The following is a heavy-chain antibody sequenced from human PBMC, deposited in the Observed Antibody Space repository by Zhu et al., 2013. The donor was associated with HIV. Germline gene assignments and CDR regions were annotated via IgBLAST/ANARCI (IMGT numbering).Heavy chain of an antibody. CDR1: GFTFSSYS. D-gene: IGHD1-26*01. CDR3: ASSGKVGGYRTTYYFDY. J-gene: IGHJ4*02. Sequence: EVQLVESGGGLVKPGGSLRLSCAASGFTFSSYSMNWVRQAPGKGLEWVSSISSSSSYIYYADSVKGRFTISRDNAKNSLYLQMNSLRAEDTAVYYCASSGKVGGYRTTYYFDYWGQGTLVTVSS. V-gene: IGHV3-21*01. CDR2: ISSSSSYI.